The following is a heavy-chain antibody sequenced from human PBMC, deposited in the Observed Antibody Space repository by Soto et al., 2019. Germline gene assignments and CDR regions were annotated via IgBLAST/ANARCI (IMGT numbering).Heavy chain of an antibody. J-gene: IGHJ4*02. CDR1: GFSLSTSGVG. CDR3: AHRTQAYCGVDCYAYYFDY. Sequence: QITLKESGPTLVKPTQTLTLTCTFSGFSLSTSGVGVAWIRQPPGKALEWIALIYWDDDKRYSPSLKSRLTITKDTSKNQVVLTMTNMDPVYTATYNCAHRTQAYCGVDCYAYYFDYWGQGTLVTVSS. D-gene: IGHD2-21*02. CDR2: IYWDDDK. V-gene: IGHV2-5*02.